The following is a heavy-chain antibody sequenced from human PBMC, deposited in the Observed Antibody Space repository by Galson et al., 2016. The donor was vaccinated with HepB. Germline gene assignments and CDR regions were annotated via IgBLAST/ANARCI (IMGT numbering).Heavy chain of an antibody. CDR1: GFTLSSNT. V-gene: IGHV3-30*04. J-gene: IGHJ4*02. CDR3: ARDLGLGVVSTATYFYGLGV. Sequence: SLRLSCAAPGFTLSSNTLHWVRQAPGKGLEWVAFISYDAKNTEYADSVKGRFTISRDNSRNTVYLQLSSVSVEDTAVYFCARDLGLGVVSTATYFYGLGVWGQGTLVTVSS. CDR2: ISYDAKNT. D-gene: IGHD2-8*02.